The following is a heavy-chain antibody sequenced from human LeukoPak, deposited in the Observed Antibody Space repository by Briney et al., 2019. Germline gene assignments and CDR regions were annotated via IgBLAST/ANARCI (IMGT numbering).Heavy chain of an antibody. CDR2: ISGSGGST. CDR3: AKDHYDILTGDPSG. CDR1: GFTFSSYA. D-gene: IGHD3-9*01. V-gene: IGHV3-23*01. J-gene: IGHJ4*02. Sequence: GGSLRLSCAASGFTFSSYAMSWVRQAPGKGLEWVSAISGSGGSTYYADSVKGRFTISRDNSKNTLYLQMNSLRAEDTAVYYCAKDHYDILTGDPSGWGQGTLVTVSS.